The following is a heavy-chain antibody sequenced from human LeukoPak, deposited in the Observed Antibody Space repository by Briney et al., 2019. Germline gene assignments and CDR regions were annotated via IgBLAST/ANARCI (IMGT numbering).Heavy chain of an antibody. CDR2: IKEDGTEK. V-gene: IGHV3-7*01. J-gene: IGHJ4*02. CDR3: ARDVRSSGWSDY. D-gene: IGHD6-19*01. CDR1: GFTFSSYW. Sequence: GGSLRLSCAASGFTFSSYWMSWVRQAPGKWLEWVANIKEDGTEKYYVDSVKGRFTISRDNAKNSLYLQVNSLRAEDTAVYYCARDVRSSGWSDYWGQGTLVTVSS.